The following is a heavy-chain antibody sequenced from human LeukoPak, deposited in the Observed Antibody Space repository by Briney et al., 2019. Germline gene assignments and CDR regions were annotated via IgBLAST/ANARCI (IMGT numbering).Heavy chain of an antibody. J-gene: IGHJ6*02. CDR1: GFTFSNHD. D-gene: IGHD4-11*01. CDR3: ARAPHYSNYGPYYYGMDV. V-gene: IGHV3-11*06. CDR2: ISSSSSYT. Sequence: GGSLRLSCAASGFTFSNHDMSWIRQAPGKGLEWVSYISSSSSYTNYADSVKGRFTISRDNAKNSLYLQMNSLRAEDTAVYYCARAPHYSNYGPYYYGMDVWGQGTTVTVSS.